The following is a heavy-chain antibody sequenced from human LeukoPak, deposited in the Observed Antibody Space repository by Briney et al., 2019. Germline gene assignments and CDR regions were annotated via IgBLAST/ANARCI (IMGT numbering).Heavy chain of an antibody. D-gene: IGHD6-19*01. CDR1: GFTFSNAW. CDR2: IYSGGST. CDR3: ARDAVAGYYYYGMDV. V-gene: IGHV3-53*04. Sequence: PGGSLRLSCAASGFTFSNAWMSCVRQAPGKGLEWVSVIYSGGSTYYADSVKGRFTISRHNSKNTLYLQMNSLRAEDTAVYYCARDAVAGYYYYGMDVWGQGTTVTVSS. J-gene: IGHJ6*02.